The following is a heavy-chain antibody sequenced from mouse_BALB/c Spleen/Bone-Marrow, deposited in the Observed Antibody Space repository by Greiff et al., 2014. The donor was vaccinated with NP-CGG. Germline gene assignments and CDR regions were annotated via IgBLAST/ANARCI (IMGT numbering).Heavy chain of an antibody. CDR3: AREGYDGQMDY. CDR2: ISSGGSYT. J-gene: IGHJ4*01. V-gene: IGHV5-9-4*01. CDR1: GFTFSSYA. D-gene: IGHD2-2*01. Sequence: EVHLVESGGGLVKPGGSLKPSCAASGFTFSSYAMSWVRQSPEKRLEWVAEISSGGSYTYYPDAVTGRFTISRDNAKNTLYLEMSSLRSEDTAMCYCAREGYDGQMDYWGQGTSVTVSS.